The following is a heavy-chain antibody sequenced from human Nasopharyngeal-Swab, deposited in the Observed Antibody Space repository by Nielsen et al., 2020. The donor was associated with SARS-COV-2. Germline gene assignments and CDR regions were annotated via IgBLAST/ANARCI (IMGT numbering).Heavy chain of an antibody. D-gene: IGHD5-18*01. J-gene: IGHJ4*02. V-gene: IGHV3-48*03. Sequence: VRQMPGKGLEWISYISSTGTTIYYADPVKGRFTISRDNAKNPLFLQMNSLRAEDTALYYCAREMGYSYGWDYWGQGTQVTVSS. CDR3: AREMGYSYGWDY. CDR2: ISSTGTTI.